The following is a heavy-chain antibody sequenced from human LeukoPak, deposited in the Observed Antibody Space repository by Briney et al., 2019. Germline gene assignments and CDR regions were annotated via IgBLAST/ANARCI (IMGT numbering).Heavy chain of an antibody. CDR1: GGTFSSYA. Sequence: GASLKASCKASGGTFSSYAISWVRQAPGQGREWMGRIIPIFGTANYAQKFQGRVPITTDESTSTAYMELSSLRSEDTAVHYCARVCSSTSCYASSYYMDVWGKGTTVTVSS. V-gene: IGHV1-69*05. CDR2: IIPIFGTA. CDR3: ARVCSSTSCYASSYYMDV. J-gene: IGHJ6*03. D-gene: IGHD2-2*01.